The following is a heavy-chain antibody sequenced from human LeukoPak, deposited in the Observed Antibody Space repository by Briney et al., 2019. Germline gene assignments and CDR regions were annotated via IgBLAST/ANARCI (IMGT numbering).Heavy chain of an antibody. CDR2: MYYSGST. Sequence: SQTLSLTCTVSGGSISSGGYYWSWLRQHPGKGLEWIAYMYYSGSTYYNPSLKSRVTMSADTSKNQLSLKLSSVTAADTAVYYCARPYYYDSRIDPWGQGILVTVSS. V-gene: IGHV4-30-4*08. D-gene: IGHD3-22*01. J-gene: IGHJ5*02. CDR1: GGSISSGGYY. CDR3: ARPYYYDSRIDP.